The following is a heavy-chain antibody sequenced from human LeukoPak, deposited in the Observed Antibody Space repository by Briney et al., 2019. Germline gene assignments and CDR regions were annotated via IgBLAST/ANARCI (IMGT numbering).Heavy chain of an antibody. V-gene: IGHV1-69*13. CDR1: GGTFSSYA. D-gene: IGHD6-13*01. CDR2: IIPIFGTA. J-gene: IGHJ4*02. Sequence: SVKVSCKASGGTFSSYAISWVRQAPGQGLEWMGGIIPIFGTANYAQKFQGRVTITADESTSTAYMELSSLRSEDTAVYYCARDGLHIAAADPYYFDYWAREPWSPSPQ. CDR3: ARDGLHIAAADPYYFDY.